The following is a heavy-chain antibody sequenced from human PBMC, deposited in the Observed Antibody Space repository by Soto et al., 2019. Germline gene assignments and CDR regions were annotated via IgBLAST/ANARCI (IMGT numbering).Heavy chain of an antibody. CDR1: GGSISSGGYY. D-gene: IGHD1-7*01. J-gene: IGHJ4*02. V-gene: IGHV4-31*03. Sequence: SETLSLTCTVSGGSISSGGYYWSWIRQHPGKGLEWIGYIYYSGSTYYNPSLKSRVTISVDTSKNQFSLKLSSVTAADTAVYYCARAYNWNYDNRYYFDYWGQGTLVNVSS. CDR3: ARAYNWNYDNRYYFDY. CDR2: IYYSGST.